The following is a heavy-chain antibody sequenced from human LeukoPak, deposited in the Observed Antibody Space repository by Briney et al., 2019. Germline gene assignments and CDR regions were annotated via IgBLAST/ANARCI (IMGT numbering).Heavy chain of an antibody. CDR3: AKGGFGGKRPYYYYGMDV. Sequence: GGSLRLSCAASGFTFSSYSMNWVRQAPGKGLEWVSSISSSSSYIYYADSVKGRFTISRDNAKNSLYLQMNSLRAEDTAVYYCAKGGFGGKRPYYYYGMDVWGQGTTVTVSS. CDR2: ISSSSSYI. CDR1: GFTFSSYS. J-gene: IGHJ6*02. D-gene: IGHD4-23*01. V-gene: IGHV3-21*04.